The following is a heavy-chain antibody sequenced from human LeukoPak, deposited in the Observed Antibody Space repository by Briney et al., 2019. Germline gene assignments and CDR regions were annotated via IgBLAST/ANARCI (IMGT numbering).Heavy chain of an antibody. CDR1: GGTFSTYA. CDR3: ARDLRDCSGTGCLYYFDY. CDR2: ISAYNGNT. J-gene: IGHJ4*02. V-gene: IGHV1-18*01. Sequence: ASVKVSCKASGGTFSTYAIHWVRQAPGQGLEWMGWISAYNGNTNYAQRFQGRVTMTSDTSTSTAYMELRSLRSDDTAVYYCARDLRDCSGTGCLYYFDYWGQGTLVTVSS. D-gene: IGHD2-8*02.